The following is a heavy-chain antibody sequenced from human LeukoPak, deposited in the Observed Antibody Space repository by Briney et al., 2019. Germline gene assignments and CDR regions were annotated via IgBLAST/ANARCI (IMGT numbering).Heavy chain of an antibody. CDR2: MNPNSGNT. Sequence: ASVKVSCKASGHTFTSYDINWVRQATGQGLEWMGWMNPNSGNTGYAQKFQGRVTMTRNTSISTAYMELSSLRSEDTAVYYCARGRAKIYYDSSASQGDYWGQGTLVTVSS. V-gene: IGHV1-8*01. D-gene: IGHD3-22*01. J-gene: IGHJ4*02. CDR3: ARGRAKIYYDSSASQGDY. CDR1: GHTFTSYD.